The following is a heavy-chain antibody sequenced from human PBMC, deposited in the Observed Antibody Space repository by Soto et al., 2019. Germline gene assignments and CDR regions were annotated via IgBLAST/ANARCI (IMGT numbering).Heavy chain of an antibody. CDR3: ARIFDNYVTGNWFHX. J-gene: IGHJ5*02. CDR2: IYYIGNT. V-gene: IGHV4-59*01. Sequence: SDTLSLTCTVSDGSIGSGYWSWIRQPPGKGLEWLLNIYYIGNTNYNPSLKSRVTMSIDTSKNRGSLKLASVTTADTAVYYCARIFDNYVTGNWFHXWGQGTPVTASX. D-gene: IGHD4-4*01. CDR1: DGSIGSGY.